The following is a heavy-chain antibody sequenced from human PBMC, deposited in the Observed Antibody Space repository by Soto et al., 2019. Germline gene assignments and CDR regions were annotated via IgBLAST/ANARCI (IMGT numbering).Heavy chain of an antibody. CDR2: ISYDGSNK. V-gene: IGHV3-30-3*01. CDR3: ARDTGPYYYDSSGYTSWFDP. J-gene: IGHJ5*02. D-gene: IGHD3-22*01. CDR1: GFTFSSYA. Sequence: GGSLRLSCAAYGFTFSSYAMHWVRQASGKGLEWVAVISYDGSNKYYADSVKGRFTISRDNSKNTLYLQMNSLRAEGTAVYYCARDTGPYYYDSSGYTSWFDPWGQGTLVTVSS.